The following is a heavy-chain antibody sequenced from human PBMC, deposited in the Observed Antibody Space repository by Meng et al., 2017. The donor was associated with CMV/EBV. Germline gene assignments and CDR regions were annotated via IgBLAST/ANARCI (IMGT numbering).Heavy chain of an antibody. CDR3: AKDVSSGYYHPYFDY. J-gene: IGHJ4*02. V-gene: IGHV3-23*01. CDR2: ISGRGGST. D-gene: IGHD3-22*01. Sequence: GFALNSKARSWVREGPGKGMGWESAISGRGGSTCYAEYVKGRFTSTRDNSKNTLYLQMNSLRAEDTAVYYCAKDVSSGYYHPYFDYWGQGTLVTVSS. CDR1: GFALNSKA.